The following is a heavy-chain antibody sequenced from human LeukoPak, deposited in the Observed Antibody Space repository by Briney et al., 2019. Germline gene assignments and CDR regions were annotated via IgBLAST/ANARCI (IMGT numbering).Heavy chain of an antibody. Sequence: SETLSLTCAVYGGSFSAYSWSWIRQPPGKGLEWIGEINHSGSTNYNPSLKSRVTISVDTSKNQFSLKLSSVTAVDTAVYYCARALVNTYYYGSGSYQNSYYYYDMDVWGQGTTVTVSS. D-gene: IGHD3-10*01. CDR1: GGSFSAYS. V-gene: IGHV4-34*01. CDR2: INHSGST. J-gene: IGHJ6*02. CDR3: ARALVNTYYYGSGSYQNSYYYYDMDV.